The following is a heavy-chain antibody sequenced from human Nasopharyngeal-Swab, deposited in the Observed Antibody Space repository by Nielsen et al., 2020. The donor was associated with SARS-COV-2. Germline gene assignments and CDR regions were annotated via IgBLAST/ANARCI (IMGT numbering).Heavy chain of an antibody. Sequence: GGSLRLSCAASGFTFSSYWMSWVRQAPGKGLEWVANIRQDGSEKYYVDSVKGRFTISRDNAKNSLYLQMNSLRAEDTAVYYCARDGSGYERKPCDYWGQGTLVTVSS. D-gene: IGHD5-12*01. J-gene: IGHJ4*02. CDR3: ARDGSGYERKPCDY. CDR1: GFTFSSYW. V-gene: IGHV3-7*01. CDR2: IRQDGSEK.